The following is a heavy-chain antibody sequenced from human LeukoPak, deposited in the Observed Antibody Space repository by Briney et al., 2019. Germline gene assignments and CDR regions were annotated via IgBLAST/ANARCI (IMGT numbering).Heavy chain of an antibody. J-gene: IGHJ4*02. D-gene: IGHD3-22*01. Sequence: SVKVSCKASGGTFSSYAISWVRQAPGQGLEWMGRIIPILGIANYAQMFQGRVTITADKSTSTAYMELSSLRSDDTAVYYCARAEPYYYDSSGYYLDYWGQGTLVTVSS. V-gene: IGHV1-69*04. CDR2: IIPILGIA. CDR1: GGTFSSYA. CDR3: ARAEPYYYDSSGYYLDY.